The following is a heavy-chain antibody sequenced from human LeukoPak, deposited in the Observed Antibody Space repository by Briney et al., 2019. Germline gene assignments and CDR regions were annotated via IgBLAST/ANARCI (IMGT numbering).Heavy chain of an antibody. V-gene: IGHV1-2*02. J-gene: IGHJ4*02. Sequence: ASVKVSCKASAYTFTGYYMHWVRQAPGQGLEGMGWINPDSGGTNYAQKFQGRVTMTRDTSISTAYMAVSRLRSADTAVYYCAREGSGWYGNFDYWGQGTLVTVSS. CDR1: AYTFTGYY. CDR2: INPDSGGT. CDR3: AREGSGWYGNFDY. D-gene: IGHD6-19*01.